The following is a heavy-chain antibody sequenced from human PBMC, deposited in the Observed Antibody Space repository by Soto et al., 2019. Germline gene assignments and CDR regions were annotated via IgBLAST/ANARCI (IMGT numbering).Heavy chain of an antibody. J-gene: IGHJ4*02. CDR1: GYTFTSYD. CDR2: MNPNSGNT. V-gene: IGHV1-8*01. D-gene: IGHD6-13*01. Sequence: ASVKVSCKASGYTFTSYDINWVRQATGQGPEWMGWMNPNSGNTGYAQKFQGRVTMTRDTSISTAYMELSSLRSEDTAVYYCARKEDSSSWFPIFDYWGQGTLVTVSS. CDR3: ARKEDSSSWFPIFDY.